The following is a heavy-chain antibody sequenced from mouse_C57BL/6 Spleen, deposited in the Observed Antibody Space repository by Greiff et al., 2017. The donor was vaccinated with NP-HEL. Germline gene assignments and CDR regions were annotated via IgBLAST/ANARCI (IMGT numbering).Heavy chain of an antibody. Sequence: VQLKESGPGLAKPSQTLSLTCSVTGYSITSDYWNWIRKFPGNKLEYMGYISYSGSTYYTPSLKSRLSITRDTSKNQYYLQLNSVTTGDTATYYCARCQTAQATCFDYWGQGTTLTVSS. CDR2: ISYSGST. D-gene: IGHD3-2*02. CDR1: GYSITSDY. V-gene: IGHV3-8*01. J-gene: IGHJ2*01. CDR3: ARCQTAQATCFDY.